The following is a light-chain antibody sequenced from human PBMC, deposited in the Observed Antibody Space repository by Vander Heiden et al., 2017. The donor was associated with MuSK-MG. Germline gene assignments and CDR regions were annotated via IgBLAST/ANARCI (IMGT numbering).Light chain of an antibody. CDR3: QQYDSSPPT. Sequence: ELVLTQSPGTLSLSPGERATLSSSASKHGSSSYLDWYQQKPGQAPRLLIYGASSRATGIPDRFSGSGSGTDFTLTISRLEPEDFAVYYCQQYDSSPPTFGPGTKVEIK. CDR1: KHGSSSY. CDR2: GAS. V-gene: IGKV3-20*01. J-gene: IGKJ3*01.